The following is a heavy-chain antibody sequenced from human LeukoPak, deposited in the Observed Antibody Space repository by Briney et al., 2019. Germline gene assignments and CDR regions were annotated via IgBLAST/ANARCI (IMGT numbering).Heavy chain of an antibody. CDR3: ARDQGLYSSSWPLFDY. CDR1: GFTFTSYW. J-gene: IGHJ4*02. V-gene: IGHV3-7*05. Sequence: GGSLRLSCAASGFTFTSYWMSWVRQAPGEGLEWVANINQDGSEKYFVDSLKGRFTISRDNAKNSVYLQMNSLRAEDTAVYYCARDQGLYSSSWPLFDYWGQGTLVTVSS. D-gene: IGHD6-13*01. CDR2: INQDGSEK.